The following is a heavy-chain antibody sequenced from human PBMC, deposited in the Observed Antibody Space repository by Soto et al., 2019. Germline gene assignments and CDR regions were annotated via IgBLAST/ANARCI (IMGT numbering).Heavy chain of an antibody. D-gene: IGHD6-13*01. V-gene: IGHV3-23*01. J-gene: IGHJ6*02. Sequence: PGGSLRRSWAASGFALSSYAMSWVRQAPGKGLEWVSAISGSGGSTYYADSVKGRFTIYRDNSKNTMYLQMNSLRAEDTAVYYCANVSDSSSWFGALLDYYGMDVWGQGTTVTAP. CDR3: ANVSDSSSWFGALLDYYGMDV. CDR1: GFALSSYA. CDR2: ISGSGGST.